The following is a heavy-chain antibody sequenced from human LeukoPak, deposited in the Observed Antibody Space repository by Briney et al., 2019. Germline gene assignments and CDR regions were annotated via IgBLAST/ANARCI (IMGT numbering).Heavy chain of an antibody. V-gene: IGHV4-59*08. CDR3: ARHGRMQQLGPDY. Sequence: PSETLSLTCTVSGGSISGYYWSWIRQPPGKGLEWIGYIYHSGATDYNPSLKSRLSMSVDMSKNQFSLKLSSVTAADTAVYYCARHGRMQQLGPDYWGQGTLVTVSS. CDR2: IYHSGAT. CDR1: GGSISGYY. D-gene: IGHD6-13*01. J-gene: IGHJ4*02.